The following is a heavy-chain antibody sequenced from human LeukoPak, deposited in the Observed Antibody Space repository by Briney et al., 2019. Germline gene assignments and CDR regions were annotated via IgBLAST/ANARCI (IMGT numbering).Heavy chain of an antibody. CDR2: IKQDGSEK. CDR3: ARDNPPDY. V-gene: IGHV3-7*03. J-gene: IGHJ4*02. Sequence: GRSLRLSCVAYGFTFSSSWMSWVRQAPGKGLEWVANIKQDGSEKSYVESVRGRFTISRDNAKNSLYLQLNSLRAEDTALYYCARDNPPDYWGQGTLVTVSS. CDR1: GFTFSSSW.